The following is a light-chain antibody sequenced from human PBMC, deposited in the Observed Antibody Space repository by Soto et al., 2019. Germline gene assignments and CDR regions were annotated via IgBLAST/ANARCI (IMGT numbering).Light chain of an antibody. CDR1: QTISSW. J-gene: IGKJ5*01. CDR3: QQSYSTTIT. Sequence: DIKMTQSPSTLSGSVGDRVTITCRASQTISSWLAWYQQKPGKAPKLLIYKASTLKSGVPSRFSGSGSGTDFTLTIRSLQPEDFATYYCQQSYSTTITFGQGTRLEIK. CDR2: KAS. V-gene: IGKV1-5*03.